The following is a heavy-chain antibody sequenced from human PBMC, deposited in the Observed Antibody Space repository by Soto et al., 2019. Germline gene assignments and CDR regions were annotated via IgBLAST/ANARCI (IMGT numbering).Heavy chain of an antibody. D-gene: IGHD2-2*01. V-gene: IGHV1-8*01. Sequence: ASLKASCKASGYSLTNNDVTWVRQATGQGLEWMGWMNPGSGDTGYAQQFQGRVTMTTDTSTSTAYMELRSLRSDDTAMYFCAIYHLELFRFDYWGQGTLVTVSS. CDR3: AIYHLELFRFDY. CDR1: GYSLTNND. CDR2: MNPGSGDT. J-gene: IGHJ4*02.